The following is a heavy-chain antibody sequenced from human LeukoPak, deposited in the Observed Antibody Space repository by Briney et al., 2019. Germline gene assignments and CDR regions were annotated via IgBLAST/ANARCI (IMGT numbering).Heavy chain of an antibody. CDR1: GGSISSGDYY. V-gene: IGHV4-30-4*01. J-gene: IGHJ5*02. CDR3: ARGPNWFDP. CDR2: IYYSGST. Sequence: SETLSLTCTVSGGSISSGDYYWSWIRQPPGKGLEWIGYIYYSGSTYYNPSLKSRATISVDTSKNQFSLKLSSVTAADTAVYYWARGPNWFDPGGQGTLVTVSP.